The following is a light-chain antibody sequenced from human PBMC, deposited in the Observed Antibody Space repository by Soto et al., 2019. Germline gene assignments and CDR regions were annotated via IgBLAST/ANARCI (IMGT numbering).Light chain of an antibody. V-gene: IGKV1-9*01. CDR3: QQLNSYPYT. CDR2: AAS. Sequence: IQMTQSPSSLSASVGDRVTITCRASQVISNYLAWYQQEAGKAPKLLIFAASTLHSGVPSRFSGRGSGSGTEFTLTISSLQPEDFATYFCQQLNSYPYTFGQGTKLEIK. CDR1: QVISNY. J-gene: IGKJ2*01.